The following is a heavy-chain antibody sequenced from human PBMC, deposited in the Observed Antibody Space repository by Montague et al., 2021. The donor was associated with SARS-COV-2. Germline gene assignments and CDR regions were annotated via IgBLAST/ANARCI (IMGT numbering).Heavy chain of an antibody. V-gene: IGHV4-59*01. CDR2: MYYSGST. J-gene: IGHJ6*02. CDR3: ARVARYCTNGVCQTYYYYGLDV. CDR1: GGSTNYYY. D-gene: IGHD2-8*01. Sequence: SETLSLTCIVSGGSTNYYYWSLIRQSPGKGLEWIGYMYYSGSTNYNPSLKSRVTMSIDRSKNQFSLKLRSVTAADTAVYYCARVARYCTNGVCQTYYYYGLDVWGQGTTVTVSS.